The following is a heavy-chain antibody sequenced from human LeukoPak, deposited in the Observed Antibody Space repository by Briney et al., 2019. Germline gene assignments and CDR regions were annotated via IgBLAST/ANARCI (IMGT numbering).Heavy chain of an antibody. J-gene: IGHJ6*02. CDR1: GFTFSSYG. CDR2: IWYDGSNK. Sequence: GESLRLSCAASGFTFSSYGMHWVRQAPGKGLEWVAVIWYDGSNKYYADSVKGRFTISRDNSKNTLYLQMNSLRAEDTAVYYCARFLMVRGVMNYYYGMDVWGQGTTVTVSS. D-gene: IGHD3-10*01. V-gene: IGHV3-33*01. CDR3: ARFLMVRGVMNYYYGMDV.